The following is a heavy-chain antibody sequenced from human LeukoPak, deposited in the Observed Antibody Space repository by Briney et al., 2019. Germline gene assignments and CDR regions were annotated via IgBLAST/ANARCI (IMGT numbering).Heavy chain of an antibody. V-gene: IGHV1-2*02. CDR1: GYTFTSYY. CDR3: ATTRTYYYDSSGPDAFDI. Sequence: ASVKVSCKASGYTFTSYYMHWVRQAPGQGLEWMGWINPNSGGTKYAQKFQGRVTMTRDTSISTAYMELSRLRSDDTAVYYCATTRTYYYDSSGPDAFDIWGQGTMVTVSS. CDR2: INPNSGGT. J-gene: IGHJ3*02. D-gene: IGHD3-22*01.